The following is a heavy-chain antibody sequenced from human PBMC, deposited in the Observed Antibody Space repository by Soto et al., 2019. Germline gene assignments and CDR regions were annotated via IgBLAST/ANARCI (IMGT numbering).Heavy chain of an antibody. CDR3: ARRPGLRYFDGLSNGDDAFDI. CDR2: VFYSGST. D-gene: IGHD3-9*01. J-gene: IGHJ3*02. Sequence: QLQLQESGPGLVKPSETLSLTCTVSGGSISSSSYYWGWIRQPPGKGLEWIGIVFYSGSTYYNPSRQSRVTISVNTSKHRSSLQRSSVTAADTAVYYCARRPGLRYFDGLSNGDDAFDIWGQGTRVTFSS. V-gene: IGHV4-39*01. CDR1: GGSISSSSYY.